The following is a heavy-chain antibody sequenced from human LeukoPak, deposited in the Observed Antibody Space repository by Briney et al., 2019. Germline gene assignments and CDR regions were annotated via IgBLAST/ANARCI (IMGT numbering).Heavy chain of an antibody. CDR3: ARPGVAARPDEFGY. CDR1: GATFRSYA. J-gene: IGHJ4*02. CDR2: ITPTLDLA. V-gene: IGHV1-69*10. Sequence: ASVKVSCKSSGATFRSYAISWVRQAPRQGLEWVGRITPTLDLAFYAQKFQGRVTLTADRSTSTAYLELTGLRSDDTAVYYCARPGVAARPDEFGYWGQGTLVTVSS. D-gene: IGHD6-6*01.